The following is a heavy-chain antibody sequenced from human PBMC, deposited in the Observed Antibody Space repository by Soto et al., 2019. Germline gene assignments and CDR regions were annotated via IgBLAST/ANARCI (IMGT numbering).Heavy chain of an antibody. Sequence: ASVKVSCKASGYTFTSYGISWVRQAPGQGLEWMGWISAYNGNTNYAQKLQGRVTMTTDTSTSTAYMELRSLRSDDTAVYYCARDTRQQWLLGRDAFDIWGQGTMVTVSS. CDR3: ARDTRQQWLLGRDAFDI. CDR1: GYTFTSYG. CDR2: ISAYNGNT. D-gene: IGHD6-19*01. V-gene: IGHV1-18*01. J-gene: IGHJ3*02.